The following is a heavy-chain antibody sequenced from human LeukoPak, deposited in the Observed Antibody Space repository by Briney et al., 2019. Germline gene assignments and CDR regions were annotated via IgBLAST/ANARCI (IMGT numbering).Heavy chain of an antibody. CDR2: IFYRTGST. CDR1: CDYSTTSY. D-gene: IGHD5-12*01. V-gene: IGHV4-59*01. Sequence: SEALSLICSVSCDYSTTSYWNWIRQPPGKELEWIGYIFYRTGSTSYKQSLKSRVTISLDTSNNQLSLKLSSVTAADTAVYYCARDRGSGYDSFDYWGQGTLVTVSS. CDR3: ARDRGSGYDSFDY. J-gene: IGHJ4*02.